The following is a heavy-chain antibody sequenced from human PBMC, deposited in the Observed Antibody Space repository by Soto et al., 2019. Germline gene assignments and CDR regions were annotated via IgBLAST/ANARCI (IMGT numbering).Heavy chain of an antibody. Sequence: GGSLRLSCAASGFTFSGFWMSWVRQAPGKGLEWVANIKEDGSEKYYVDSVKGRFTISSDNAKNSLYLQLNSLRVEDTAIYYCARARNTGWSRPLYFASWGQGVLVTVSS. D-gene: IGHD6-19*01. CDR1: GFTFSGFW. V-gene: IGHV3-7*04. CDR3: ARARNTGWSRPLYFAS. CDR2: IKEDGSEK. J-gene: IGHJ4*02.